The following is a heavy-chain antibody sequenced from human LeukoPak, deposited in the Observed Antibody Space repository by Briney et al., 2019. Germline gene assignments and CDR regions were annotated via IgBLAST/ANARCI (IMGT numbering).Heavy chain of an antibody. D-gene: IGHD1/OR15-1a*01. CDR3: ARGPGTVGLSP. CDR1: GGSFTNYY. Sequence: PSETLSLTCNVSGGSFTNYYWSWIRQTPEKGLEWIGQINHSGDTSYNPSLRSRVTLSVDRSRNQFSLKVTSVTAADTGVYYCARGPGTVGLSPWGQGTLVTVSS. V-gene: IGHV4-34*01. CDR2: INHSGDT. J-gene: IGHJ5*02.